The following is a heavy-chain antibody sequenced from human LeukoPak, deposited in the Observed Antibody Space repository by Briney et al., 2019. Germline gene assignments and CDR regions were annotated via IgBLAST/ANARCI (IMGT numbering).Heavy chain of an antibody. J-gene: IGHJ3*02. CDR3: ARDTTYYYDSSGYSDAFDI. CDR2: ISGSGGST. CDR1: GFTFSSYA. Sequence: GGSLGLSCAASGFTFSSYAMSWVRQAPGKGLEWVSAISGSGGSTYYADSVKGRFTISRDNSKNTLYLQMNSLRAEDTAVYYCARDTTYYYDSSGYSDAFDIWGQGTMVTVSS. D-gene: IGHD3-22*01. V-gene: IGHV3-23*01.